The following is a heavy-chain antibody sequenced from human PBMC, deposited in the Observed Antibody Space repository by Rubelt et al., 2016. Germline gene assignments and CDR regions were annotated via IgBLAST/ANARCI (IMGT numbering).Heavy chain of an antibody. Sequence: QVQLQQWGAGLLKPSETLSLTCAVYGGSFSGYYWSWIRQPPGKGLEWIGYIYYSGSTNYNPSLKSRVTISVDTSKNQFSLKRSSVTAADTAVYYCARLDVVVPIFDYWGQGTLVTVSS. V-gene: IGHV4-34*11. CDR1: GGSFSGYY. CDR2: IYYSGST. CDR3: ARLDVVVPIFDY. D-gene: IGHD3-22*01. J-gene: IGHJ4*02.